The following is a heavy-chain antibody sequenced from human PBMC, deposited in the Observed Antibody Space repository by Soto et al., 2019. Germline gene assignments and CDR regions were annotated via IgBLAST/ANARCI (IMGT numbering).Heavy chain of an antibody. CDR1: GFTFDDYA. V-gene: IGHV3-9*01. D-gene: IGHD1-26*01. CDR2: INWKSGSI. CDR3: VKDDGINRYSGHFRH. J-gene: IGHJ1*01. Sequence: PGGSMRLSCAPSGFTFDDYAMQWVRQVPGKGLEWVSGINWKSGSIGYGDSVKGRFAISRDNAKNSLQLQMNRLSANDTAFYYCVKDDGINRYSGHFRHWGQGTLVTVSS.